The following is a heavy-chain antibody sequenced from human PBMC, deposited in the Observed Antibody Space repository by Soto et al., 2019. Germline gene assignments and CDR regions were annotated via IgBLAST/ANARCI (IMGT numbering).Heavy chain of an antibody. D-gene: IGHD6-19*01. CDR1: GGSISSSSYY. Sequence: PSETLSLTCTVSGGSISSSSYYWGWIRQPPGKGLEWIGSIYYSGSTYYNPSLKSRVTISVDTSKNQFSLKLSSVTAADTAVYYCARLAVAVYPRDLYYFDYWGQGTLVTVSS. J-gene: IGHJ4*02. V-gene: IGHV4-39*01. CDR2: IYYSGST. CDR3: ARLAVAVYPRDLYYFDY.